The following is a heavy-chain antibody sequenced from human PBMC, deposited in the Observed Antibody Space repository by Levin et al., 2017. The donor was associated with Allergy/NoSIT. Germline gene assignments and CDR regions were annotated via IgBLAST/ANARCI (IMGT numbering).Heavy chain of an antibody. V-gene: IGHV3-74*01. J-gene: IGHJ5*02. Sequence: GGSLRLSCAASGFTFSRYWVHWVRQAPGKGLVWVSRINIDGSNTIYADSVKGRFTISRDNAKNTLYLQMNSLRAEDTAVYYCARDNLHGRFDPWGQGTLVTVSS. CDR3: ARDNLHGRFDP. CDR2: INIDGSNT. CDR1: GFTFSRYW. D-gene: IGHD1-14*01.